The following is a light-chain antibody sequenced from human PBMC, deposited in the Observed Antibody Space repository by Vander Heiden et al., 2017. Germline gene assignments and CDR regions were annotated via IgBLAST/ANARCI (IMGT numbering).Light chain of an antibody. Sequence: DIVMTQSPDSLALSLGERATINCKPRNSILWTSNNQNFLAWYQQKPGQPPKLLISWASTRESGVPDRFSGSGSGTDFTLTISSLQAEDVAVYYCQQYYSTPHTFGQGTKLEI. J-gene: IGKJ2*01. CDR2: WAS. CDR3: QQYYSTPHT. V-gene: IGKV4-1*01. CDR1: NSILWTSNNQNF.